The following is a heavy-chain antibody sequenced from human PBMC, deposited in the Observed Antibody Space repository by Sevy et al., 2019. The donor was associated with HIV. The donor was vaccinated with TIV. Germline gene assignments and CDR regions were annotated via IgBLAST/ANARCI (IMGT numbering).Heavy chain of an antibody. D-gene: IGHD4-17*01. CDR1: GFTFSSYA. CDR2: ISYDGSNK. J-gene: IGHJ3*02. Sequence: GGSLRLSCAASGFTFSSYAMHWVRQAPGKGLEWVAVISYDGSNKYYADSVKGRFTISRDNSKNTLYLQMNSLRAEDTAVYYWARSLGPSFSATVVTWEEAFDIWGQGTMVTVSS. V-gene: IGHV3-30-3*01. CDR3: ARSLGPSFSATVVTWEEAFDI.